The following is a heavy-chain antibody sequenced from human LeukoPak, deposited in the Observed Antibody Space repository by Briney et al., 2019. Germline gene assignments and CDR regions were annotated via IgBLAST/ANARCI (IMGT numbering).Heavy chain of an antibody. D-gene: IGHD2-15*01. J-gene: IGHJ5*02. CDR3: ARCRVVVAATGRKKNNWFDP. CDR1: GGSFSGYY. Sequence: SETLSLTCAVSGGSFSGYYWTWIRQPPGKGLEWIGEINHSGSTNYNPSLKSRVTISVDTSKNQFSLKLSSVTAADTAVYYCARCRVVVAATGRKKNNWFDPWGQGTLVTVSS. V-gene: IGHV4-34*01. CDR2: INHSGST.